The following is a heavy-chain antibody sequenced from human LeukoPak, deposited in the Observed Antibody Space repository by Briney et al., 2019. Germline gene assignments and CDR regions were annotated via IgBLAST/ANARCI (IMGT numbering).Heavy chain of an antibody. CDR3: ARGGTGATDYFDP. D-gene: IGHD1-1*01. Sequence: PGGSLRLSCAASGFTYSTFAMSWVRQVPGKGLEWVSSIRGRGDGTYYADSVRGRFSISRDNPKNTVYLQMNTLRPEGTAVYYCARGGTGATDYFDPWGQGTLVSVFS. CDR2: IRGRGDGT. J-gene: IGHJ5*02. CDR1: GFTYSTFA. V-gene: IGHV3-23*01.